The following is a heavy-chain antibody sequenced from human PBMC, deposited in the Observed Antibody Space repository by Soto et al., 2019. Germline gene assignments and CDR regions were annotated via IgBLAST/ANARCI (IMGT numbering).Heavy chain of an antibody. CDR3: ERDLDQRYYYGMDV. Sequence: QVQLVESGGGVVQPGRSLRLSCAASGFTFSNYGMHWVRQAPGKGLEWVAVTWYDGTNKNYADSVKGRFTISRDNSKNTLYLQMKSLRADETAVYYCERDLDQRYYYGMDVWGQGTKVTVSS. CDR2: TWYDGTNK. D-gene: IGHD1-1*01. J-gene: IGHJ6*02. V-gene: IGHV3-33*01. CDR1: GFTFSNYG.